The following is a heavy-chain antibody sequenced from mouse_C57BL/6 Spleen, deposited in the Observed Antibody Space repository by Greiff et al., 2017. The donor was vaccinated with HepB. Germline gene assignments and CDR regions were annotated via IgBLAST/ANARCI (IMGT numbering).Heavy chain of an antibody. CDR3: ARRGPYYFDY. J-gene: IGHJ2*01. CDR2: IDPSDSYT. V-gene: IGHV1-50*01. Sequence: QVQLQQPGAELVKPGASVKLSCKASGYTFTSYWMQWVKQRPGQGLEWIGEIDPSDSYTNYNQKFKGKATLTVDTSSSTAYMQLSSLTSEDSAVYYCARRGPYYFDYWGKGTTLTVSS. CDR1: GYTFTSYW.